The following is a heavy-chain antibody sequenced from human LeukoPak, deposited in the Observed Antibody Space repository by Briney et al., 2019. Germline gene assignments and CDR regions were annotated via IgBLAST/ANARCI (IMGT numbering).Heavy chain of an antibody. CDR1: GFTFSSYS. V-gene: IGHV3-21*01. CDR3: ARDKSGIVDYYYGMDV. CDR2: ISSSSSYI. D-gene: IGHD1-26*01. J-gene: IGHJ6*02. Sequence: PGGSLRLSCAASGFTFSSYSMNWVRQAPGKGLEWVSSISSSSSYIYYADSVKGRFTISRDNAKNSLYLQMNSLRAEDTAVYYCARDKSGIVDYYYGMDVWGQGTTVTVSS.